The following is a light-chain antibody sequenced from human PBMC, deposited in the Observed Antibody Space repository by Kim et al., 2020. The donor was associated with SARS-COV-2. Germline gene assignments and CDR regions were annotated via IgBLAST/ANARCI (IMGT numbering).Light chain of an antibody. CDR1: SSHNGAGYD. Sequence: QSVTVYVTGRSSHNGAGYDVHWYQQLPGTAPKLLIYGKSKRPSGVPDRFSGSKSGTSASLAITGLQAEDEADYYCQSYDSSLSGVVFGGGTQLTVL. V-gene: IGLV1-40*01. CDR2: GKS. CDR3: QSYDSSLSGVV. J-gene: IGLJ2*01.